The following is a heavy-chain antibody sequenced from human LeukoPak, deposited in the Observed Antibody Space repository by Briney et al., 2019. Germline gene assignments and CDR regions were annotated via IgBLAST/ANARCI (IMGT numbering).Heavy chain of an antibody. CDR3: ARDPSRNYGDPSPFDY. J-gene: IGHJ4*02. CDR1: GYTFTDYF. Sequence: ASVKVSCKASGYTFTDYFMHWVRQAPGQGLEWMGWINPNSGGTNFAQKFQGRVTMTRDTSISTAYMELSRLRSDDTAVYYCARDPSRNYGDPSPFDYWGQGTLVTVSS. CDR2: INPNSGGT. D-gene: IGHD4-17*01. V-gene: IGHV1-2*02.